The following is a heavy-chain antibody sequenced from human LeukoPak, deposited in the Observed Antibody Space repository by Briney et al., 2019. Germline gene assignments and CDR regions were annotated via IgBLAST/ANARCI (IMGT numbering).Heavy chain of an antibody. D-gene: IGHD3-9*01. CDR1: GFTFRTYW. J-gene: IGHJ4*02. CDR2: VKEDGSEK. CDR3: ASSHPFTGY. Sequence: GGSLRLSCAASGFTFRTYWMYWVRQAPGKGLEWVANVKEDGSEKYYVDSVKGRFTISRDNAKNSLYLQMNSLRAEDTAVYYCASSHPFTGYWGQGTLVTVSS. V-gene: IGHV3-7*01.